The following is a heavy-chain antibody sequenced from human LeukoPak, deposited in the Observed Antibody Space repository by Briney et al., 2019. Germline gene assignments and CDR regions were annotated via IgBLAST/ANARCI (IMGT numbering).Heavy chain of an antibody. Sequence: SETLSLTCTVSGGFISSNYWSWIRQTPGKGLEWIRYIYYSGSSNYNPSLKSRVTLSVDTSKNQFSLKLRSVTAADTAVYFCARLGGDGFDYWGQGTLITVSS. CDR2: IYYSGSS. D-gene: IGHD4-17*01. J-gene: IGHJ4*02. CDR1: GGFISSNY. CDR3: ARLGGDGFDY. V-gene: IGHV4-59*08.